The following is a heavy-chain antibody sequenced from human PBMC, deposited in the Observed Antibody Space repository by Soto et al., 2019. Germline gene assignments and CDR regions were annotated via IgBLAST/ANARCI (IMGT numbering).Heavy chain of an antibody. Sequence: QVQLVQSGAEVKKPGASVKVSCKASGYTFTSYDSTWGRQATGQGLEWMGWMNPNSGNTGYAQKFQGRFTMTRNTAICTAYMELSSLRSEDTAVYYCASTLSGDNGDSWGRGTLVTVSS. V-gene: IGHV1-8*01. CDR2: MNPNSGNT. J-gene: IGHJ4*02. D-gene: IGHD4-17*01. CDR3: ASTLSGDNGDS. CDR1: GYTFTSYD.